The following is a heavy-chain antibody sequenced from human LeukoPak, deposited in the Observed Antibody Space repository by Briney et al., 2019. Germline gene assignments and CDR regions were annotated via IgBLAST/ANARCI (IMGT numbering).Heavy chain of an antibody. CDR1: GFTFSSYA. CDR3: AKGDLDY. J-gene: IGHJ4*02. CDR2: ISYDGSNK. V-gene: IGHV3-30*04. Sequence: PGRSLRLSCAASGFTFSSYAMHWVRQAPGKGLEWVAVISYDGSNKYYADSVKGRFTISRDNSKNTLYLQMNSLRAEDTAVYYCAKGDLDYWGQGTLVTVSS.